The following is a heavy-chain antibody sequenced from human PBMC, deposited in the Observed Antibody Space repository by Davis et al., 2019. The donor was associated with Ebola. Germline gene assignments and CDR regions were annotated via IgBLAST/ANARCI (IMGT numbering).Heavy chain of an antibody. D-gene: IGHD6-19*01. CDR2: MNPNSGNT. CDR1: GYIFTTYD. Sequence: AASVRVSCKASGYIFTTYDINWVRQATGQGLEWMGWMNPNSGNTGYAQKFQGRVTMTRNTSISTAYMELSSLRSEDTAVYYCARRGGSGWYHWFDPWGQGTLVTVSS. J-gene: IGHJ5*02. CDR3: ARRGGSGWYHWFDP. V-gene: IGHV1-8*01.